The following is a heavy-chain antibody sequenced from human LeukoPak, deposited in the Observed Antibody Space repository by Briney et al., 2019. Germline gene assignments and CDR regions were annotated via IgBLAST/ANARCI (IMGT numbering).Heavy chain of an antibody. CDR1: GFTFSSYW. CDR2: IKQDGSEK. D-gene: IGHD2-15*01. J-gene: IGHJ5*02. CDR3: AREVVDGWFDP. V-gene: IGHV3-7*01. Sequence: GGSLRLSCAASGFTFSSYWMSWVRQAPGKGLEWVANIKQDGSEKYYVDSVKGRFTISRDNAKNSLCLQMNSLRAEDTAVYYCAREVVDGWFDPWGQGTLVTVSS.